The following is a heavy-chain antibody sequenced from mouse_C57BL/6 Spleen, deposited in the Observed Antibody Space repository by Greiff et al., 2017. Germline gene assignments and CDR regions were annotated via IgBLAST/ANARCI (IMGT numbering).Heavy chain of an antibody. CDR3: APIYYDYGGFAY. CDR2: IYPGDGDT. V-gene: IGHV1-82*01. J-gene: IGHJ3*01. CDR1: GYAFSSSW. D-gene: IGHD2-4*01. Sequence: VQLQQSGPELVKPGASVKISCKASGYAFSSSWMNWVKQRPGKGLEWIGRIYPGDGDTNYNGKFKGKATLTADKSSSTAYMQLSSLTSEDSAVYFCAPIYYDYGGFAYWGQGTLVTVSA.